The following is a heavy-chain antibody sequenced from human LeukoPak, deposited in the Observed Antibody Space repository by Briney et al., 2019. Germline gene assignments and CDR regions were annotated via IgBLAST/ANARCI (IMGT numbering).Heavy chain of an antibody. CDR1: GGSISSGSYY. J-gene: IGHJ4*02. V-gene: IGHV4-61*02. Sequence: SSETLSHTCTVSGGSISSGSYYWSWIRQPAGKGREWIGRIYTSGSTNYNPSLKSRVTISVDTSKNQFSLKVNSVTAADTAVYYCARDRAGEELQWLVRPSPPETLWGQGTLVTVSS. CDR3: ARDRAGEELQWLVRPSPPETL. CDR2: IYTSGST. D-gene: IGHD6-19*01.